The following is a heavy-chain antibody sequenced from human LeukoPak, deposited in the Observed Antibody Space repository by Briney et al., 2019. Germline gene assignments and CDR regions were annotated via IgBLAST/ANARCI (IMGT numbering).Heavy chain of an antibody. D-gene: IGHD3-10*01. V-gene: IGHV3-23*01. J-gene: IGHJ5*02. Sequence: PGGSLRLSCVASGFTFSSYGMIWVRQVPEKGLEWVSAISGSGDNTNYADSVKGRFTISRDNSKNTLYLQMISLRAEDTALYYCAKDRDIMIRGVIPVWFDPWGQGTLVTVSS. CDR1: GFTFSSYG. CDR2: ISGSGDNT. CDR3: AKDRDIMIRGVIPVWFDP.